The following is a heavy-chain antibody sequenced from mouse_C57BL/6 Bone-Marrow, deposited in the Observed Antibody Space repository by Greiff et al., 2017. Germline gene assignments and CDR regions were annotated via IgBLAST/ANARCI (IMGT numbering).Heavy chain of an antibody. V-gene: IGHV5-6*01. CDR3: ARPPYYYGSSYRYFDV. Sequence: DVHLVESGGDLVKPGGSLKLSCAASGFTFSSYGMSWVRQTPDKRLEWVATISSGGSYTYYPDSVKGRFTISRDNAKNTLYLQMSSLKSEDTAMYYCARPPYYYGSSYRYFDVWGTGTTVTVSS. CDR2: ISSGGSYT. CDR1: GFTFSSYG. D-gene: IGHD1-1*01. J-gene: IGHJ1*03.